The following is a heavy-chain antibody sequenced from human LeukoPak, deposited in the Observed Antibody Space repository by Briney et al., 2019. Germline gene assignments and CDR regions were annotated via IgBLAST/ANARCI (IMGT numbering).Heavy chain of an antibody. CDR2: IIPIFGTA. J-gene: IGHJ4*02. D-gene: IGHD6-19*01. V-gene: IGHV1-69*13. CDR1: GGTFSSYA. CDR3: ARDQAVAGTADY. Sequence: SVKVSCKASGGTFSSYAISWVRQAPGQGLEWMGGIIPIFGTANYAQKFQGRVTITADESTSTAYMELSRLRSDDTAVCYCARDQAVAGTADYWGQGTLVTVSS.